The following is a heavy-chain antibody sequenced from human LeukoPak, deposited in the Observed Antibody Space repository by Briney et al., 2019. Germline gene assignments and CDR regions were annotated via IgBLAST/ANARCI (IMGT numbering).Heavy chain of an antibody. V-gene: IGHV1-2*02. CDR3: ARSYGSGSYYNPHDY. D-gene: IGHD3-10*01. CDR1: GYTFTGCY. Sequence: ASVKVSFKASGYTFTGCYMHWVRQAPGQGLEWMGWINPNSGGTNYAQKFQGRVTMTRDTSISTAYMELSRLRSDDTAVYYCARSYGSGSYYNPHDYWGQGTLVTVSS. CDR2: INPNSGGT. J-gene: IGHJ4*02.